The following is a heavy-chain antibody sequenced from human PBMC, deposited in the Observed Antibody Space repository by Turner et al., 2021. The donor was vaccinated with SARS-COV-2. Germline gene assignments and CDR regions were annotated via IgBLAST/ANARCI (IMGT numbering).Heavy chain of an antibody. V-gene: IGHV3-23*01. CDR1: GFTFTSYA. D-gene: IGHD5-12*01. CDR3: AKDSWDSGYRFDY. CDR2: SGASGGTT. J-gene: IGHJ4*02. Sequence: EVQLLEYGGGVVQPGGSLRISCAASGFTFTSYAMSWVRQAPGKGLEWVSTSGASGGTTYYADSVRDRFTISRDNSKNTLYLQINSLRAEDTALYYCAKDSWDSGYRFDYWGQGTLVTVSS.